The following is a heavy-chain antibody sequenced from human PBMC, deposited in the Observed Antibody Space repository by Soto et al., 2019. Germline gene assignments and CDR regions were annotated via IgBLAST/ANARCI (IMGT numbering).Heavy chain of an antibody. J-gene: IGHJ4*02. D-gene: IGHD5-12*01. CDR3: ATPSTIVPTLPLFDY. CDR2: ISGSGAVT. CDR1: GFTFSNYA. Sequence: EVQLLDSGGGLVQPGGSLRLSCAASGFTFSNYAMSWVRQAAGKGLEWVSSISGSGAVTLYADSVKGRFTISRDNSKNTLFLKLDSLRAEDTAVYFCATPSTIVPTLPLFDYWGQGTLVTVSS. V-gene: IGHV3-23*01.